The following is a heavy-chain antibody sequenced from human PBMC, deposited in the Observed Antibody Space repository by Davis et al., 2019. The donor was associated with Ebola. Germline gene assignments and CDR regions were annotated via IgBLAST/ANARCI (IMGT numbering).Heavy chain of an antibody. J-gene: IGHJ6*02. CDR3: ARDFQYCSGGSCYYYGMDV. CDR1: GLTVSSNY. CDR2: IYSGGST. V-gene: IGHV3-53*01. Sequence: GGSLRLSCAASGLTVSSNYMSWVRQAPGKGLEWVSVIYSGGSTYYADSVKGRSTISRDNSKNTLYLQMNSLRAEDTAVYYCARDFQYCSGGSCYYYGMDVWGQGTTVTVSS. D-gene: IGHD2-15*01.